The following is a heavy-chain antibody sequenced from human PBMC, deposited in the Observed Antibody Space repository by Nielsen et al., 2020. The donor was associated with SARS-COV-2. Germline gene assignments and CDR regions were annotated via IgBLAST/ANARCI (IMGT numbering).Heavy chain of an antibody. D-gene: IGHD4-17*01. Sequence: GGSLRLSCAASGFTFSSYAMSWVRQAPGKGLEWVSVIYSGGSSTYYADSVKGRFTISRDNSKNTLYLQMNSLRAEDTAVYYCAKDYDYGDYATLDYWGQGTLVTVSS. V-gene: IGHV3-23*03. CDR1: GFTFSSYA. J-gene: IGHJ4*02. CDR2: IYSGGSST. CDR3: AKDYDYGDYATLDY.